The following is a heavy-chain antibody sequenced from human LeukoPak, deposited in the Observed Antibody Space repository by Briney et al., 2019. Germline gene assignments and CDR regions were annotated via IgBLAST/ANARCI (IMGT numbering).Heavy chain of an antibody. Sequence: ASVKVSCKASGYAFSAYPLHWVRQAPGEGLEWMGWINPGSGATEYARKFQGRFTTTRDTSIDTAYIELNSLTSDDTALYFCARALVRGVIMPANYWGQGTLVTVSS. CDR3: ARALVRGVIMPANY. D-gene: IGHD3-10*02. J-gene: IGHJ4*02. CDR1: GYAFSAYP. CDR2: INPGSGAT. V-gene: IGHV1-2*02.